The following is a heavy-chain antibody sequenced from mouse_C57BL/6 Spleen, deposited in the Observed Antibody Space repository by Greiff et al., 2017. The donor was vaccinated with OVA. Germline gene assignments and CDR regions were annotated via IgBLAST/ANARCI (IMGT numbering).Heavy chain of an antibody. D-gene: IGHD2-4*01. V-gene: IGHV1-80*01. J-gene: IGHJ3*01. CDR1: GYAFSSYW. Sequence: QVHVKQSGAELVKPGASVKISCKASGYAFSSYWMNWVKQRPGKGLEWIGQIYPGDGDTNSNGKFKGKATLTADKSSSTAYMQLSSLTSEDSAVYFCEREDDYSWFAYWGQGTLVTVSA. CDR3: EREDDYSWFAY. CDR2: IYPGDGDT.